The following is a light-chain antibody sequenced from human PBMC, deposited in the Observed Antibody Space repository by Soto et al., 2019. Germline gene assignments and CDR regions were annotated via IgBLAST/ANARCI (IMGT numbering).Light chain of an antibody. J-gene: IGKJ4*01. CDR2: AAS. Sequence: AIQMTQSPSSLSASVGDRVTITCRASQGIRNELGWYQQKPGKAPNLLIYAASSLESGVPSRFSGSGSDRDFTLTISGLQPEDSATYYCLRDYNSPLTFGGGTKVEIK. CDR3: LRDYNSPLT. V-gene: IGKV1-6*01. CDR1: QGIRNE.